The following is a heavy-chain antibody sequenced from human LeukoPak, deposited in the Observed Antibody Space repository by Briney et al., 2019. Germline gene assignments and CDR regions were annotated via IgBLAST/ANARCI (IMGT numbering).Heavy chain of an antibody. CDR1: GFTFSDYA. D-gene: IGHD2-8*02. CDR2: IQSNGNEK. CDR3: ASGVTSWPQGPYHFDY. Sequence: PGGALRLSCAVSGFTFSDYAMHWVRQAPGKGLEWVSSIQSNGNEKYSSDSLKGRVTISRDNSKNTLYLQMNTVRPEDTAVFSCASGVTSWPQGPYHFDYWGQGILITVSS. J-gene: IGHJ4*02. V-gene: IGHV3-30*02.